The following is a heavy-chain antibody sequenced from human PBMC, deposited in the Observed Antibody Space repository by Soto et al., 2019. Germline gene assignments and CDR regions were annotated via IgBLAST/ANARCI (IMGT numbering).Heavy chain of an antibody. CDR2: IYYSGTT. V-gene: IGHV4-59*01. Sequence: SETLSLTCTVSGVSISSYYWSWIRQPPGKGLEWIGYIYYSGTTDYNPSLKSRVTISIDTSKSQFSLKLSSVTAADTAVYYCARGPMVRGFTAIDYWGQGTLVTVSS. J-gene: IGHJ4*02. D-gene: IGHD3-10*01. CDR3: ARGPMVRGFTAIDY. CDR1: GVSISSYY.